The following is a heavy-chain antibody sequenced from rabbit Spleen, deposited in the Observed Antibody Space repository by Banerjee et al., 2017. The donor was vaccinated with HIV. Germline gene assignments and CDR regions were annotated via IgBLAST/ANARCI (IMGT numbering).Heavy chain of an antibody. Sequence: QEQLEESGGGLVKPEGSLTLTCKASGFDFSSDAMCWVRQAPGKRPEWIACIDVIKSGNTYYASWAKGRFTISKTSSTTVTLQMTSLTAADTATYFCTRDAAGREDFNLWGPGTLVTVS. D-gene: IGHD4-2*01. V-gene: IGHV1S45*01. CDR2: IDVIKSGNT. CDR1: GFDFSSDA. CDR3: TRDAAGREDFNL. J-gene: IGHJ4*01.